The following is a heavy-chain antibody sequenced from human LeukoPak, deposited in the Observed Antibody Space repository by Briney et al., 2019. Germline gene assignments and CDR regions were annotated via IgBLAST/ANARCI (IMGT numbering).Heavy chain of an antibody. CDR3: AKDKGSSWYGGPDY. Sequence: GGSLRLSCAASGFTFSSHGMHWVRQAPGKGLEWVAFIRYDGSNKYYADSVKGRFTISRDNSKNTLYLQMNSLRAEDTAVYYCAKDKGSSWYGGPDYWGQGTLVTVSS. CDR2: IRYDGSNK. V-gene: IGHV3-30*02. D-gene: IGHD6-13*01. CDR1: GFTFSSHG. J-gene: IGHJ4*02.